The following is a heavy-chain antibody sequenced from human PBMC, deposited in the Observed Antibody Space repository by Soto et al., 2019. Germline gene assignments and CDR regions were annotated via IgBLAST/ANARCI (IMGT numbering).Heavy chain of an antibody. D-gene: IGHD3-3*01. J-gene: IGHJ6*02. CDR1: GFTFSTHA. Sequence: GGSLRLSCAASGFTFSTHAMNWVRQAPGKGLEWVSDISGSGGSTYYADSVKGRFTISRDNSKNTLYLQMNSLRVEDTAVYYCAKSANHIRFSGLDVWGQGTTVTVSS. CDR2: ISGSGGST. CDR3: AKSANHIRFSGLDV. V-gene: IGHV3-23*01.